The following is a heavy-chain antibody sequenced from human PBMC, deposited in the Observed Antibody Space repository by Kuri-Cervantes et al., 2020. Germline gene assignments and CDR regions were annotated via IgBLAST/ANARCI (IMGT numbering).Heavy chain of an antibody. CDR1: GFTFSSYG. D-gene: IGHD6-13*01. V-gene: IGHV3-21*04. Sequence: GGSLRLSCAASGFTFSSYGMHWVRQAPGKGLEWVSSISSSSSYIYYADSVKGRFTISRDNAKNSLYLQMNSLRAEDTAVYYCAKSIVGADSSWYLGFDYWGQGTLVTVSS. CDR2: ISSSSSYI. CDR3: AKSIVGADSSWYLGFDY. J-gene: IGHJ4*02.